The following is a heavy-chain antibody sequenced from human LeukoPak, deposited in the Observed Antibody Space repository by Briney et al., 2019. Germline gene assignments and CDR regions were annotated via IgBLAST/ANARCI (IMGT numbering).Heavy chain of an antibody. Sequence: GGSLRLSCAASGFTFSSYGMHWLRQAPGKGLEWVAVISYDGSNKQYEDSVKGRFTITRDNSKNTLYLQMNSLRAEDTAVFYCTGATATGHYYYYMDVWGKGTTVTVSS. CDR1: GFTFSSYG. D-gene: IGHD5-18*01. J-gene: IGHJ6*03. CDR2: ISYDGSNK. V-gene: IGHV3-30*03. CDR3: TGATATGHYYYYMDV.